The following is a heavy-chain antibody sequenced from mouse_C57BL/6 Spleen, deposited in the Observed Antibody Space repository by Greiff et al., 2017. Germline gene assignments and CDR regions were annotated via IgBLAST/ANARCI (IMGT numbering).Heavy chain of an antibody. CDR1: GYAFSSSW. CDR2: IYPGDGDT. Sequence: QVQLQQSGPELVKPGASVKISCKASGYAFSSSWMNWVKQRPGKGLEWIGRIYPGDGDTNYNGKFKGKATLTADKSSSTAYMQLSSLTSEDSAVYFCARWDYGSSLYAMDYWGQGTSVTVSS. V-gene: IGHV1-82*01. J-gene: IGHJ4*01. CDR3: ARWDYGSSLYAMDY. D-gene: IGHD1-1*01.